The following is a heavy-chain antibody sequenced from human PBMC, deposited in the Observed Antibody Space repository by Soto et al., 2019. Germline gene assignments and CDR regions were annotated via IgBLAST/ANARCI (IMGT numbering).Heavy chain of an antibody. V-gene: IGHV3-30*03. CDR2: ISYDGSNK. D-gene: IGHD2-2*01. J-gene: IGHJ4*01. CDR1: GFTFSTYG. Sequence: QVQLVESGGGVVQPGRSLRLSCAASGFTFSTYGMHWVRQAPGKGLEWVAVISYDGSNKYYADSLKGRVTISRDNSKNTLYLQRNSLKTEDTALYYCARDRCCSTSCYDWRPPQGVDYWGQGTLVTVSS. CDR3: ARDRCCSTSCYDWRPPQGVDY.